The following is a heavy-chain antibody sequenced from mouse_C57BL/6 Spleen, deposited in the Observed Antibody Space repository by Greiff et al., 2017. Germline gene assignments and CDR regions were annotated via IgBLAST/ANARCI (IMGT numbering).Heavy chain of an antibody. CDR1: GFTFSDYG. J-gene: IGHJ4*01. CDR3: ARYPFYAMDY. Sequence: EVKLQESGGGLVKPGGSLKLSCAASGFTFSDYGMHWVRQAPEKGLEWVAYISSGSSTIYYADTVKGRFTISRDNAKNTLFLQMTSLRSEDTAMYYCARYPFYAMDYWGQGTSVTVSS. CDR2: ISSGSSTI. V-gene: IGHV5-17*01.